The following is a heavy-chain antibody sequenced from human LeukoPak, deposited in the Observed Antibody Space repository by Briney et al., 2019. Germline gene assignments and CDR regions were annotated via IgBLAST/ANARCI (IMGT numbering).Heavy chain of an antibody. V-gene: IGHV3-9*01. CDR3: ARAHSSSSGWFDP. Sequence: PGGSLRLSCAASGFTFDDYAMHWVRQAPGKGLERVSGISWNSGSIGYADSVKGRFTISRDNAKNSLYLQMNSLRAEDTAVYYCARAHSSSSGWFDPWGQGTLVTVSS. CDR1: GFTFDDYA. D-gene: IGHD6-6*01. J-gene: IGHJ5*02. CDR2: ISWNSGSI.